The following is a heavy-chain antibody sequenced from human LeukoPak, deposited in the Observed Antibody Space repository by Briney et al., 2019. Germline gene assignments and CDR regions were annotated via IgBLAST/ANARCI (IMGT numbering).Heavy chain of an antibody. J-gene: IGHJ6*02. CDR2: INHNGNVN. V-gene: IGHV3-7*03. CDR1: RFIFSIYN. Sequence: GGSLRLSCAASRFIFSIYNMNWVRQAPGKGLEWVAIINHNGNVNYYVDSVKGRFTISRDNAKNSLYLQMSNLRAEDTAVYFCARGGGLDVWGQGATVTVSS. D-gene: IGHD3-16*01. CDR3: ARGGGLDV.